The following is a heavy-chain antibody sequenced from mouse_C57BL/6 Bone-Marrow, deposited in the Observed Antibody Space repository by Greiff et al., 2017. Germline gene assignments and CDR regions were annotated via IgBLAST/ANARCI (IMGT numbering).Heavy chain of an antibody. D-gene: IGHD1-1*01. Sequence: QVQLQQPGAELVKPGASVKLSCKASGYTFTSYWMHWVKQRPGQGLEWIGMIHPNSGSTNYNEKFKSKATLTVDKSSSTAYMQLSSLTSEDSSVYYGARKDYGSSYLFAYWGQGTLVTVAA. CDR2: IHPNSGST. CDR3: ARKDYGSSYLFAY. J-gene: IGHJ3*01. V-gene: IGHV1-64*01. CDR1: GYTFTSYW.